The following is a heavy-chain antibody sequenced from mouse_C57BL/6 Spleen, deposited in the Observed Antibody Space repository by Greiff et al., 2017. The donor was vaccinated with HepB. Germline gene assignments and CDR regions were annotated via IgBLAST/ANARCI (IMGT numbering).Heavy chain of an antibody. CDR3: ARGIIYYGNYFDY. CDR2: ISSGSSTI. J-gene: IGHJ2*01. Sequence: EVKLMESGGGLVKPGGSLKLSCAASGFTFSDYGMHWVRQAPEKGLEWVAYISSGSSTIYYADTVKGRFTISRDNAKNTLSLQMTSLRSEDTAMYYCARGIIYYGNYFDYWGQGTTLTVSS. CDR1: GFTFSDYG. D-gene: IGHD2-1*01. V-gene: IGHV5-17*01.